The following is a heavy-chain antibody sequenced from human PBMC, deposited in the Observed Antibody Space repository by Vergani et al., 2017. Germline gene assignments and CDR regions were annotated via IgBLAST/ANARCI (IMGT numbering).Heavy chain of an antibody. Sequence: EVQLLESGGGLVQPGGSLRLSCAASGFTFSSYAMSWVRQAPGKGLEWVSAISGSGGSTYYADSVKGRFTISRDNSKNTLYLQMNSLRAEDTAVYYCAKDTQDILTGLNWFDPWGQGTLVTVSS. J-gene: IGHJ5*02. V-gene: IGHV3-23*01. CDR2: ISGSGGST. CDR1: GFTFSSYA. CDR3: AKDTQDILTGLNWFDP. D-gene: IGHD3-9*01.